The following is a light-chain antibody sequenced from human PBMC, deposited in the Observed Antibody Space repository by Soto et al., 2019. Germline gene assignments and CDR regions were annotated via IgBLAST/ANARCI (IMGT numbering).Light chain of an antibody. CDR3: QQFNSYPS. Sequence: ALQLTQSASSLSASVGDRVTITCRASQSISRALAWYQQKPGKTPKLLIYDASSLESGVPSRFSGSGSGTDFTLTISSLQPEDFATYYCQQFNSYPSFGQGTKLEIK. CDR1: QSISRA. J-gene: IGKJ2*03. CDR2: DAS. V-gene: IGKV1-13*02.